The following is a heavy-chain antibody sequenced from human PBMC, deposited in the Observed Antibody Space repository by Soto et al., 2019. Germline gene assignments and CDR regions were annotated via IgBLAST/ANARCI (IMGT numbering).Heavy chain of an antibody. CDR3: AKFGIADVFDI. CDR1: GFTFSIYG. CDR2: ISYDGSNK. D-gene: IGHD6-13*01. J-gene: IGHJ3*02. V-gene: IGHV3-30*18. Sequence: QVQLVESGGGVVQPGRSLRLSCAASGFTFSIYGMNWVCQAPGKGLEWVAVISYDGSNKYYGDSVKGRFTISRDNSKNSLHLQMNSLRAEDTAVYYCAKFGIADVFDIWGQGTMVTVSS.